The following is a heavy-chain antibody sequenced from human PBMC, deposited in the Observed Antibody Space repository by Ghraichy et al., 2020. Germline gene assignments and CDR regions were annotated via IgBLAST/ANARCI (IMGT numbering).Heavy chain of an antibody. D-gene: IGHD3-22*01. CDR1: GFTFSSYA. CDR3: AKGIGRYYYDSSSYYSLSFDY. V-gene: IGHV3-23*01. J-gene: IGHJ4*02. Sequence: GESLNISCAASGFTFSSYAMSWVRQAPGKGLEWVSGINGGGDITYYADSVKGRFTISRDNSMNTLYLQMNSLRAEDTAIYFCAKGIGRYYYDSSSYYSLSFDYWGQGTLVTVSS. CDR2: INGGGDIT.